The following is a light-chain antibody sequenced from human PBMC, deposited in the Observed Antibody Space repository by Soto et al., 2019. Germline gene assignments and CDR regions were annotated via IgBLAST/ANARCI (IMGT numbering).Light chain of an antibody. CDR3: QQYDSSPPRLT. CDR2: GAS. J-gene: IGKJ4*01. V-gene: IGKV3-20*01. Sequence: EIVLTQSPGTLSLSPGEGATLSCRASQSVSSSYLAWYQQKPGQAPRLLIYGASSRATGIPDRFSGSGSGTAFTLNISRLEPEDFAVYYCQQYDSSPPRLTFGGGTKVEIK. CDR1: QSVSSSY.